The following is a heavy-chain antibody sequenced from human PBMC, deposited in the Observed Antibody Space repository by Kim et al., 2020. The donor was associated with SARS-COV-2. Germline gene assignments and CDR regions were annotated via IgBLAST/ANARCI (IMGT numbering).Heavy chain of an antibody. CDR2: IYPGDSHT. CDR1: GYSFTTYW. CDR3: ARPGSSDSYWTFVY. Sequence: GESLKISCKGSGYSFTTYWIGWVRQMPGRGLEWMGIIYPGDSHTRYSPSFQGQVTISAAKFINTAYLQWSSLRASATAMYYCARPGSSDSYWTFVYWG. V-gene: IGHV5-51*01. J-gene: IGHJ4*01. D-gene: IGHD3-22*01.